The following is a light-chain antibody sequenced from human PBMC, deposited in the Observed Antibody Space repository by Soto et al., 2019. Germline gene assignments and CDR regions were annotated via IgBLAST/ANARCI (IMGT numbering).Light chain of an antibody. V-gene: IGKV3-20*01. Sequence: EIVVTQSPATLSLSPGERATLSCSASQSVSSYLAWYQQKPGQAPRLLIYVTSSRATGIPDRFSGSGSGTDFTLTISRLEPEDFAVYYCQQYGNSPITFGQGTRLENK. CDR2: VTS. J-gene: IGKJ5*01. CDR3: QQYGNSPIT. CDR1: QSVSSY.